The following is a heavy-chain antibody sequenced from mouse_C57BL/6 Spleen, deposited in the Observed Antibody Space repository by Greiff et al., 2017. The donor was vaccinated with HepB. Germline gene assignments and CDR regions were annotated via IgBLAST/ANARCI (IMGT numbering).Heavy chain of an antibody. Sequence: QVQLKQSGAELARPGASVKMSCKASGYTFTSYTMHWVKQRPGQGLEWIGYINPSSGYTKYNQKFKDKATLTADKSSSTAYMQLSSLTSEDSAVYYCARSTDGYYAMDYWGQGTSVTVSS. V-gene: IGHV1-4*01. D-gene: IGHD2-1*01. CDR2: INPSSGYT. CDR1: GYTFTSYT. CDR3: ARSTDGYYAMDY. J-gene: IGHJ4*01.